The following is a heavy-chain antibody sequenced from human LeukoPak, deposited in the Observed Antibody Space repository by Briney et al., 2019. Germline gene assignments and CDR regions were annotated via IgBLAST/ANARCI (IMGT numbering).Heavy chain of an antibody. CDR1: GFTFSNAW. Sequence: GGSLRLSCAASGFTFSNAWMSWVRQAPVKGLEWVGRIKSKTDGGTTDYAAPVKGRFTISRDDSENTLYLQMNSLKTEDTAVYYCTTLYSSSWFEPYFDYWGQGTLVTVSS. CDR3: TTLYSSSWFEPYFDY. CDR2: IKSKTDGGTT. J-gene: IGHJ4*02. D-gene: IGHD6-13*01. V-gene: IGHV3-15*01.